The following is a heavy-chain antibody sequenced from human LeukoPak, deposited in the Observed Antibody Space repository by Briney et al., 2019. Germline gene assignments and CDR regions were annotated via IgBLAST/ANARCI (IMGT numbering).Heavy chain of an antibody. CDR3: ATQQGGNSAY. V-gene: IGHV3-23*01. J-gene: IGHJ4*02. CDR1: GFTFSSYA. CDR2: ISGSGGST. D-gene: IGHD1-7*01. Sequence: GGSLRLSCAASGFTFSSYAMSWVRQAPGKGLEWVSAISGSGGSTYYADSVKGRFTISRDNAKNMLYLQVNSLRAEDTAVYYCATQQGGNSAYWGQGTLVTVSS.